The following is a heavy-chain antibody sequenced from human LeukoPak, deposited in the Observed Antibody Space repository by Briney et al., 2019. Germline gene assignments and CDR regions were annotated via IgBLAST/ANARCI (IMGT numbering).Heavy chain of an antibody. CDR1: GGSISSSSYY. Sequence: SSETLSLTCTVSGGSISSSSYYWGWIRQPPGKGLEWIGSIYYSGSTYYNPSLKSRVTMSVDTSKNQFSLKLSSVTAADTAVYYCARGDSSGWPFDYWGQGTLVTVSS. D-gene: IGHD6-19*01. CDR2: IYYSGST. V-gene: IGHV4-39*07. CDR3: ARGDSSGWPFDY. J-gene: IGHJ4*02.